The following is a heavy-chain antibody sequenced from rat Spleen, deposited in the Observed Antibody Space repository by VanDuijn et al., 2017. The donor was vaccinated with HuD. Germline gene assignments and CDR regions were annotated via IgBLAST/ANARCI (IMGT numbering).Heavy chain of an antibody. CDR3: ARQTEGIVADA. CDR2: ISYDGSST. Sequence: EVQLVESDGGLVQPGRSLKLSCAASGFTFSDYYMAWVRQAPTKGLEWVATISYDGSSTYYRDSVKGRFTISRDNAKSTLYLQMDSLRSEDTATYYCARQTEGIVADAWGQGASVTVSS. CDR1: GFTFSDYY. V-gene: IGHV5-29*01. D-gene: IGHD1-11*01. J-gene: IGHJ4*01.